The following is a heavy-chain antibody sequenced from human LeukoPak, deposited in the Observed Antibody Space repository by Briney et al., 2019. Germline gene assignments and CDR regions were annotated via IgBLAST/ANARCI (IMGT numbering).Heavy chain of an antibody. Sequence: PSETLSLTCAVYGGSLSGYYWSWIRQPPGKGLEWIGEINQSGSANYNPSPKSRVTISVDTSKNQFSLKLSSVTAADTAVYYCARGNILTGYCFDFWGQGALVTVSS. D-gene: IGHD3-9*01. J-gene: IGHJ4*02. CDR3: ARGNILTGYCFDF. V-gene: IGHV4-34*01. CDR2: INQSGSA. CDR1: GGSLSGYY.